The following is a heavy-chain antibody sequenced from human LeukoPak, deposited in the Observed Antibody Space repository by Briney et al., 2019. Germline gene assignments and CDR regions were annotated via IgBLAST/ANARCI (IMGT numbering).Heavy chain of an antibody. J-gene: IGHJ5*02. V-gene: IGHV1-18*01. D-gene: IGHD2-2*01. CDR1: GYAFTSYA. CDR3: ARRGCSSTSCYQDP. Sequence: ASVKVSCKASGYAFTSYAFSWVRQAPGQGLEWMGWVSAYNGNTNYAQKFQGRVTMTTETSTSTVYMDLRSLRSDDTAVYYCARRGCSSTSCYQDPWGQGTLVTVSS. CDR2: VSAYNGNT.